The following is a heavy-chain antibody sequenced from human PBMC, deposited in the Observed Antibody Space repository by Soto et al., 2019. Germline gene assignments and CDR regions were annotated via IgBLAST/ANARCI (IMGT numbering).Heavy chain of an antibody. D-gene: IGHD3-22*01. Sequence: EVQLLESGGGLVQPGGSLRLSCAASGFTFSSYAMSWVSQAPGKGLEWVSAISGSGGSTYYADSVKGRFTISRDNSKNTLYLQMNSLRAEDTAVYYCAKEWAGNYYDSSGYSYYGMDVWGQGTTVTVSS. J-gene: IGHJ6*02. CDR2: ISGSGGST. V-gene: IGHV3-23*01. CDR1: GFTFSSYA. CDR3: AKEWAGNYYDSSGYSYYGMDV.